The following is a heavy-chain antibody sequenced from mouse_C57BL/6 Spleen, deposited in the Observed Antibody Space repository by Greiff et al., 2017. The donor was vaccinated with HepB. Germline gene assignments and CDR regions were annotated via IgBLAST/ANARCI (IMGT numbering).Heavy chain of an antibody. D-gene: IGHD1-1*01. CDR1: GFTFSSYA. CDR3: ARKNYGSSYVPYFDV. Sequence: EVQVVESGGGLVKPGGSLKLSCAASGFTFSSYAMSWVRQTPEKRLEWVATIGDGGSYTYYPDNVKGRFTISRDNAKNNLYLQMSHLKSEDTAMYYCARKNYGSSYVPYFDVWGTGTTVTVSS. V-gene: IGHV5-4*01. CDR2: IGDGGSYT. J-gene: IGHJ1*03.